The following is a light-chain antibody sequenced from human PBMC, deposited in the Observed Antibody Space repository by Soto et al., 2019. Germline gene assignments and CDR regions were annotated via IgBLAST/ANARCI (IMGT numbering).Light chain of an antibody. CDR2: WAF. V-gene: IGKV4-1*01. CDR3: QQYYTTPSIT. CDR1: QSILYSSNSKNY. J-gene: IGKJ5*01. Sequence: DIVMTQSPDSLAVSLGERATITCKSSQSILYSSNSKNYLAWYQQKPGQPHKLLIYWAFIREYGVPDRFSGSGSGTDFTLTISSLQAEDVAVYYCQQYYTTPSITFGQGTRLEIK.